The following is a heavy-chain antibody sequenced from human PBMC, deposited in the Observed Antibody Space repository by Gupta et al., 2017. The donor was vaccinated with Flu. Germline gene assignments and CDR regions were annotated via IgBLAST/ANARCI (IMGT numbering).Heavy chain of an antibody. CDR1: GYTLTELS. CDR2: FDPEDGDT. J-gene: IGHJ4*01. D-gene: IGHD5-18*01. V-gene: IGHV1-24*01. CDR3: ATDKAGYSYGFDY. Sequence: QVQLVQSGAEVKKPGASVKVSCKVSGYTLTELSMHGVRPAPGKGLEWMGGFDPEDGDTIDSQKVQGRVTMTEYTSTVSAYMEMRSVGYADTAVYYCATDKAGYSYGFDYWGHGTLVTVSS.